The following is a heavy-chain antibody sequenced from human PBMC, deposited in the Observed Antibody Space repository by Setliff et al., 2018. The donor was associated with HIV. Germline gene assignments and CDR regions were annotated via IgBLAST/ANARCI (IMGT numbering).Heavy chain of an antibody. J-gene: IGHJ4*02. CDR1: GGSVTNTKSY. CDR3: ARPYDSLYG. D-gene: IGHD3-22*01. V-gene: IGHV4-39*01. CDR2: IYYRGAT. Sequence: SETLSLTCTVSGGSVTNTKSYWGWIRQSPGKGLEWTGRIYYRGATYYNPTQQSRVTITADTSKNPFYLKLTSVTAADTAIYYCARPYDSLYGWGQGVLVTVSS.